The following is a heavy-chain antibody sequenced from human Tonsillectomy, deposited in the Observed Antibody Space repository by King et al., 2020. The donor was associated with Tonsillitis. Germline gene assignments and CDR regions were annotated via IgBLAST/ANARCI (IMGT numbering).Heavy chain of an antibody. V-gene: IGHV3-7*01. CDR3: ARVSSSWPNFHN. CDR1: GFTFSSYC. Sequence: VQLVESGGGLVQPGGSLRLSCAASGFTFSSYCMSCVRQAPGKGLEWVANIKQDGTEKYYVDSVEGRFTISRDNAKNSLYLQMNSLRAEDTAVYYCARVSSSWPNFHNCGQGALVTVSS. J-gene: IGHJ1*01. D-gene: IGHD6-13*01. CDR2: IKQDGTEK.